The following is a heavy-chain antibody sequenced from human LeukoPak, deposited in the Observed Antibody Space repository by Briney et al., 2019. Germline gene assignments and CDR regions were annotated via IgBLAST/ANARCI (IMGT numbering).Heavy chain of an antibody. V-gene: IGHV3-30*01. J-gene: IGHJ4*02. D-gene: IGHD1-26*01. CDR3: ARDRGSYYRVFDY. CDR1: GFTFSSYA. Sequence: GGSLRLSCAASGFTFSSYAMHWVRQAPGKGLEWVAVISYDGSNKYYADSVKGRFTISRDNSKNTLYLQMNSLGAEDTAVYYCARDRGSYYRVFDYWGQGTLVTVSS. CDR2: ISYDGSNK.